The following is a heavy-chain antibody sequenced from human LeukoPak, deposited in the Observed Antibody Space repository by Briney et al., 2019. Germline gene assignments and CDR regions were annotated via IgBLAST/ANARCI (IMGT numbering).Heavy chain of an antibody. D-gene: IGHD3-16*01. V-gene: IGHV3-30*18. J-gene: IGHJ4*02. CDR1: GFTFSSYG. Sequence: PGGSLRLSCAASGFTFSSYGMYWVRQAPGKGLEWVAVISYDGSNKYYADSVKGRFTISRDNSKNTLYLQMNSLRAEDTAVYYCAKGVGPNDVWDFFDYWGQGTLVTVSS. CDR3: AKGVGPNDVWDFFDY. CDR2: ISYDGSNK.